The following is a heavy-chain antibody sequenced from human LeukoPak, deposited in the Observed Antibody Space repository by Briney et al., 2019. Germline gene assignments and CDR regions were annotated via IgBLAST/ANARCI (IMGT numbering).Heavy chain of an antibody. D-gene: IGHD2-21*02. Sequence: PSETLSLTCTVSGGSISSGGYYWSWIRQHPGKGLEWIGYIYYSGSTYYNPSLKSRVTISVDTSKNQFSLKLSSVTAADTAVYYCARASDPYCGGDWATCYYGMDAWGQGTTVTVSS. CDR3: ARASDPYCGGDWATCYYGMDA. J-gene: IGHJ6*02. CDR1: GGSISSGGYY. CDR2: IYYSGST. V-gene: IGHV4-31*03.